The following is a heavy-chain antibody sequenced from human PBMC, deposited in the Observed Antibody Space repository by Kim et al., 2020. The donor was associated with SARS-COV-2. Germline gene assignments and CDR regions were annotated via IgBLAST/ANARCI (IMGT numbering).Heavy chain of an antibody. D-gene: IGHD5-18*01. CDR3: AGYVDTAMVNYYGMDV. CDR1: GYTFTSYG. CDR2: ISAYNGNT. V-gene: IGHV1-18*04. Sequence: ASVKVSCKASGYTFTSYGISWVRQAPGQGLEWMGWISAYNGNTNYAQKLQGRVTMTTDTSTSTAYMELRSLRSDDTAVYYCAGYVDTAMVNYYGMDVWGQGTTVTVSS. J-gene: IGHJ6*02.